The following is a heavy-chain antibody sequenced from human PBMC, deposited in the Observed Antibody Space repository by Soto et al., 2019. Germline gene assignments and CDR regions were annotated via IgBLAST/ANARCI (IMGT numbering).Heavy chain of an antibody. CDR1: GYTFTGYY. J-gene: IGHJ6*02. V-gene: IGHV1-2*04. Sequence: GASVKVSCKASGYTFTGYYMPWVRQAPGQGLEWMGWINPNSGGTNYAQKFQGWVTMTRDTSVSTAYMELSSLRSEDTAVYYCAKDKGGVYQPRTYYYYYGMDVWGQGTTVTVSS. CDR2: INPNSGGT. CDR3: AKDKGGVYQPRTYYYYYGMDV. D-gene: IGHD2-2*01.